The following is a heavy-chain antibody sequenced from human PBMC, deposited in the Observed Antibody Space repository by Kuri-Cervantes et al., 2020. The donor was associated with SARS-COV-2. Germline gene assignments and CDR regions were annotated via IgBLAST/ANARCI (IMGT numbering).Heavy chain of an antibody. CDR1: GYTFTSYD. CDR2: MNPNSGNT. CDR3: ASGGQLPYYYYYYYMDV. V-gene: IGHV1-8*03. J-gene: IGHJ6*03. Sequence: ASVKVSCKASGYTFTSYDINWVRQATGQGLEWMGWMNPNSGNTGYAQKFQGRVTITRNTSISTAYMELSSPRSEDTAVYYCASGGQLPYYYYYYYMDVWGKGTTVTVSS. D-gene: IGHD1-1*01.